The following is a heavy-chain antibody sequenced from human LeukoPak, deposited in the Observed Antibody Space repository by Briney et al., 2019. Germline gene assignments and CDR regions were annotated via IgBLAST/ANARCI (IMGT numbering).Heavy chain of an antibody. V-gene: IGHV4-59*01. CDR3: ARTDCSGGSCYFDY. J-gene: IGHJ4*02. CDR1: GGSISSYY. Sequence: SETLSLTCTVSGGSISSYYWSWVRQPPGKGLEWIGYIYYSGSTNYNPSLKSRVTISVNTSKNQFSLKLSSVTAADTAVYYCARTDCSGGSCYFDYWGQGTLVTVSS. CDR2: IYYSGST. D-gene: IGHD2-15*01.